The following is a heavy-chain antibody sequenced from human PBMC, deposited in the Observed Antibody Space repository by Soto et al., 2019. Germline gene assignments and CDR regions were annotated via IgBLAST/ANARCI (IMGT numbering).Heavy chain of an antibody. D-gene: IGHD2-2*01. V-gene: IGHV4-30-2*01. CDR3: ARVPDR. CDR1: GGSISSGGYS. J-gene: IGHJ5*02. Sequence: SETLSLTCAVSGGSISSGGYSWSWIRQPPGKGLEWIGYIYHGGSTNYNPSLKSRVTISVDRSKNQFSLKLSSVTAADTAVYYCARVPDRWGQGTLVTVSS. CDR2: IYHGGST.